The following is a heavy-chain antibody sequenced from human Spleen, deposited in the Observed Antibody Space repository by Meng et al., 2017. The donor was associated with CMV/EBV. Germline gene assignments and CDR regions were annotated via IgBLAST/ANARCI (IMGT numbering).Heavy chain of an antibody. CDR1: GYTFTSYY. CDR2: INPSGGST. CDR3: ARVNIVVVIAAYWYFDL. D-gene: IGHD2-21*01. V-gene: IGHV1-46*01. J-gene: IGHJ2*01. Sequence: ASVKVSCKASGYTFTSYYMHWVRQAPGQGLEWMGIINPSGGSTSYAQKFQGRVTMTRDTSTSTVYMELRSLRSDDTAVYYCARVNIVVVIAAYWYFDLWGRGTLVTVSS.